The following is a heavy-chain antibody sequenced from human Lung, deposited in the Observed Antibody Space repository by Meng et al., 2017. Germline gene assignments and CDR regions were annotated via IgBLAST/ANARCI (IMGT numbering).Heavy chain of an antibody. Sequence: QITLKESGPALVKPTQTLTLTCTLSGSSLSTLGVAGGWIRQPPGKALEWLALIYWDDEKRYSPSLKSRLTITKDTSKNHVVLTMTNMDPVDTATYYCAHSWGSGYYFGPLDYWGQGTLVTVSS. V-gene: IGHV2-5*02. J-gene: IGHJ4*02. D-gene: IGHD3-22*01. CDR3: AHSWGSGYYFGPLDY. CDR1: GSSLSTLGVA. CDR2: IYWDDEK.